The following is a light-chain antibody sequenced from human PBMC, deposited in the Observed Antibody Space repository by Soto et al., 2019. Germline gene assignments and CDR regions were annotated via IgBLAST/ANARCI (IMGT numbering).Light chain of an antibody. CDR1: QSISTY. CDR2: DAS. V-gene: IGKV3-11*01. J-gene: IGKJ1*01. Sequence: EIVLTQSPATLSLSPGERATLSCRASQSISTYLAWYQQKPGQAPRLLIFDASNRATGIPARFSGSGSGTDFTLTICRLQPEAFAVYHCQQHATFGQGTKVEIK. CDR3: QQHAT.